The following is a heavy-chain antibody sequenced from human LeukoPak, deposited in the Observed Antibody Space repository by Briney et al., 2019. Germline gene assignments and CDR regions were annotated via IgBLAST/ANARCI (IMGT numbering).Heavy chain of an antibody. Sequence: SETLSLTCTVSGGSISSGGYYWSWIRQHPGKGLEWIGYIYYSGSTYYNPSLRSRVTISLDTSKNQFSLNLSSVIAADTAVYYCARDGGYSYGPFDYWGQGTLVTVSS. V-gene: IGHV4-31*03. CDR2: IYYSGST. CDR1: GGSISSGGYY. CDR3: ARDGGYSYGPFDY. D-gene: IGHD5-18*01. J-gene: IGHJ4*02.